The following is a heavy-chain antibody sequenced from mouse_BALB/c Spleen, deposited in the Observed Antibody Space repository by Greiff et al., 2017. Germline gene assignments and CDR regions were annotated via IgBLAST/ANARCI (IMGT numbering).Heavy chain of an antibody. J-gene: IGHJ3*01. Sequence: VQLQQSGAELARPGASVKMSCKASGYTFTGYTMHWVKQRPGQGLEWIGYINPSSGYTNYNQKFKDKATLTADKSSSTAYMQLSSLTSEDSAVYYCARLRYDGYWGQGTLVTVSA. V-gene: IGHV1-4*01. CDR3: ARLRYDGY. D-gene: IGHD2-14*01. CDR2: INPSSGYT. CDR1: GYTFTGYT.